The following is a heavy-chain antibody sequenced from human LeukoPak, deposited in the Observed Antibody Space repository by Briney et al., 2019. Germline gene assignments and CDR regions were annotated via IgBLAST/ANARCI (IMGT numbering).Heavy chain of an antibody. V-gene: IGHV3-21*01. D-gene: IGHD3-10*01. CDR2: ISSSSSYI. CDR3: AGSTLWFGEYFFDY. Sequence: GGSLRLSCAASGFTFSSYSMNWVRQAPGKGLEWVSSISSSSSYIYYADSVKGRFTISRDNAKNSLYPQMNSLRAEDTAVYYCAGSTLWFGEYFFDYWGQGTLVTVSS. J-gene: IGHJ4*02. CDR1: GFTFSSYS.